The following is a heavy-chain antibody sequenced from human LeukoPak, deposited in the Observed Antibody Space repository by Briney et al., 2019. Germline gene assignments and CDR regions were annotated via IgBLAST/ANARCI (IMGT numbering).Heavy chain of an antibody. Sequence: SETLSLTCAVSGYSISSGYYWGWIRQPPGKGLEWIGSIYHSGSTYYNPSLKSRVTISVDTSKNQFSLKLSSVTAADMAVYYCARAQGYCSGGSCYRSGYNWFDPRGQGTLVTVSS. CDR3: ARAQGYCSGGSCYRSGYNWFDP. D-gene: IGHD2-15*01. CDR1: GYSISSGYY. CDR2: IYHSGST. J-gene: IGHJ5*02. V-gene: IGHV4-38-2*01.